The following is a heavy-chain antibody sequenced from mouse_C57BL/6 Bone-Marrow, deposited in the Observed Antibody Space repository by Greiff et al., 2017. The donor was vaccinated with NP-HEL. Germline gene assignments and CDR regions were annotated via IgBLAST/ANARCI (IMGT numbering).Heavy chain of an antibody. CDR1: GFNIKDDY. Sequence: EVQRVESGAELVRPGASVKLSCTASGFNIKDDYMHWVKQRPEQGLEWIGWIDPENGDTEYASKFQGKATITADTSSNTAYLQLSSLTSEDTAVYYCTTYYYGGGYFDYWGQGTTLTVSS. CDR3: TTYYYGGGYFDY. J-gene: IGHJ2*01. D-gene: IGHD1-1*01. V-gene: IGHV14-4*01. CDR2: IDPENGDT.